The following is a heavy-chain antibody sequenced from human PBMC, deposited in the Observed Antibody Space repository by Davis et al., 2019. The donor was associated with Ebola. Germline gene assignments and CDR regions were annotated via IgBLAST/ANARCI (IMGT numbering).Heavy chain of an antibody. CDR3: ARRRSWFDP. CDR1: GGSISSYY. J-gene: IGHJ5*02. V-gene: IGHV4-59*01. CDR2: IYYRGSP. Sequence: SETLSPTCTVSGGSISSYYWSWIRQPPGKGLEWIGYIYYRGSPNYNPSLKSRVTISVDTPKNQFSLKLSSVTAADTAVYYCARRRSWFDPWGQGTLVTVSS.